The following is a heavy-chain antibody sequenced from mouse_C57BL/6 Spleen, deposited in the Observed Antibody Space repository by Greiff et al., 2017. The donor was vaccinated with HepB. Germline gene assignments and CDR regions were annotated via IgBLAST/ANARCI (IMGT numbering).Heavy chain of an antibody. V-gene: IGHV1-82*01. CDR2: IYPGDGDT. J-gene: IGHJ1*03. Sequence: VKLMESGPELVKPGASVKISCKASGYAFSSSWMNWVKQRPGKGLEWIGRIYPGDGDTNYNGKFKGKATLTADKSSSTAYMQLSSLTSEDSAVYFCARDGYGLNVDGWGTGTTVTVAS. CDR1: GYAFSSSW. D-gene: IGHD2-2*01. CDR3: ARDGYGLNVDG.